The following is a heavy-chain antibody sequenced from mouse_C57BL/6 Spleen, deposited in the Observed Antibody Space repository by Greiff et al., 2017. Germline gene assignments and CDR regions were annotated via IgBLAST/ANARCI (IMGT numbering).Heavy chain of an antibody. CDR2: IHPNSGST. D-gene: IGHD2-4*01. V-gene: IGHV1-64*01. CDR1: GYTFTSYW. CDR3: ARSDYDWYFDV. Sequence: QVQLQQPGAELVKPGASVKLSCKASGYTFTSYWMHWVKQRPGQGLEWIGMIHPNSGSTNYNEKFKSKATLTVDKSSSTAYMQLSSLTSEDSAVYNCARSDYDWYFDVWGTGTTVTVSS. J-gene: IGHJ1*03.